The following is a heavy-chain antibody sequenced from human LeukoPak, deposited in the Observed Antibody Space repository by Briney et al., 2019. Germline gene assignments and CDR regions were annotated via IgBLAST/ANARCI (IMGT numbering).Heavy chain of an antibody. J-gene: IGHJ5*02. CDR3: ARVCSSTSCYAWFDP. Sequence: SETLSLTCTVSGGSISSYYWSWIRQPAGKGREWIGRIYTSGSTNYNPSLKSRVTMSVDTSKNQFSLKLSSVTAADTAVYYCARVCSSTSCYAWFDPWGQGTLVTVSS. CDR1: GGSISSYY. D-gene: IGHD2-2*01. CDR2: IYTSGST. V-gene: IGHV4-4*07.